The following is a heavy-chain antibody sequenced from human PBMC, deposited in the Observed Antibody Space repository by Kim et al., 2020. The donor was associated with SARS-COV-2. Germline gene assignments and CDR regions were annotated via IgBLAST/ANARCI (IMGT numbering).Heavy chain of an antibody. J-gene: IGHJ6*02. CDR3: TTGSRELPPYYYYGMDV. Sequence: GGSLRLSCAASGFTFSNAWMSWVRQAPGKGLEWVGRIKSKTDGGTTDYAAPVKGRFTISRDDSKNTLYLQMNSLKTEDTAVYYCTTGSRELPPYYYYGMDVWGQGTTVTVSS. D-gene: IGHD1-26*01. V-gene: IGHV3-15*01. CDR1: GFTFSNAW. CDR2: IKSKTDGGTT.